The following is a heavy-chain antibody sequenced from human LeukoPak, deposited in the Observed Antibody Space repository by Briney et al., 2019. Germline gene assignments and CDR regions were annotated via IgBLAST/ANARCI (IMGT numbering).Heavy chain of an antibody. CDR2: INSGGSST. CDR3: ARGGSGCFDI. D-gene: IGHD1-26*01. CDR1: GFTFSSYR. J-gene: IGHJ3*02. V-gene: IGHV3-74*01. Sequence: GGSLRLSCAASGFTFSSYRMHWVRQAPGKGLVWVSHINSGGSSTSYAESVRGRFTISRDNAKNTVDLQMNSLRAEDTAVYYCARGGSGCFDIWGQGTMVTVSS.